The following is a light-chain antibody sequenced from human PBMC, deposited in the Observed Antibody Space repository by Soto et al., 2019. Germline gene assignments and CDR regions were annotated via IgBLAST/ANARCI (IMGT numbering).Light chain of an antibody. J-gene: IGLJ2*01. Sequence: QAVVTQEPSLTVSPGGTVTLPFASSPGAATSGYYPNWFQQKPGQSPRALISSTSNKHSWTPARFSGSLLGGKAALTLSGVQPEDEAEYYCMIYYGGAQVFGGGATLTVL. V-gene: IGLV7-43*01. CDR3: MIYYGGAQV. CDR1: PGAATSGYY. CDR2: STS.